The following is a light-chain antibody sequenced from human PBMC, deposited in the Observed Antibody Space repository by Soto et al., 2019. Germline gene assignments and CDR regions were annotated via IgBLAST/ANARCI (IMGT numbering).Light chain of an antibody. J-gene: IGLJ7*01. V-gene: IGLV2-23*02. CDR3: CSYAGVRGAV. CDR1: GSDVGFYNL. Sequence: QSALTQPVSVSGSPGQSITISCTGTGSDVGFYNLVSWYQQHSGKAPKVIIYEVYKQPSGVSNRFSGSKSGNTASLTISGLQAEDEADYYCCSYAGVRGAVFGGGTQLTVL. CDR2: EVY.